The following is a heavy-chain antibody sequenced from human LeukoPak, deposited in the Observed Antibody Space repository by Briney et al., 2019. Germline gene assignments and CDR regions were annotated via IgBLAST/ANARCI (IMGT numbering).Heavy chain of an antibody. V-gene: IGHV3-7*01. J-gene: IGHJ6*03. D-gene: IGHD6-13*01. CDR3: ARAEEDSSSWYGNYYYYYMDV. CDR1: GFTFSSYA. Sequence: GGSLRLSCAASGFTFSSYAMSWVRQAPGKGLEWVANIKQDGSEKYYVDSVKGRFTISRDNAKNSLYLQMNSLRAEDTAVYYCARAEEDSSSWYGNYYYYYMDVWGKGTTVTVSS. CDR2: IKQDGSEK.